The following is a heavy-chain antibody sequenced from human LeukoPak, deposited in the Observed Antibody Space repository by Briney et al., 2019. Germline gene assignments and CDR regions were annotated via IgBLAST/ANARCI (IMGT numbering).Heavy chain of an antibody. CDR2: ISGSGGST. Sequence: PGGSLRLSCAASGFTFSSYAMSWVRQASGKGLEWVSAISGSGGSTYYADSVKGRFTISRDNSKNTLYLQMNSLRAEDTAVYYCAKSIEMYYYDSSGYYYFHYWGQGTLVTVSS. CDR3: AKSIEMYYYDSSGYYYFHY. CDR1: GFTFSSYA. D-gene: IGHD3-22*01. J-gene: IGHJ4*02. V-gene: IGHV3-23*01.